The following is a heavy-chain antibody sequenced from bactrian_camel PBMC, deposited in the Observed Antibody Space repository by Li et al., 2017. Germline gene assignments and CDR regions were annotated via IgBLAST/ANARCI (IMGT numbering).Heavy chain of an antibody. CDR1: KDIFQSYC. J-gene: IGHJ4*01. CDR3: ALRYGDCSWTASVYKH. CDR2: IDPDDST. V-gene: IGHV3S53*01. Sequence: HVQLVESGGGAVQAGGSLKLSCKMPKDIFQSYCMGWFRLAPGKEREAVATIDPDDSTTYVDSVKGRFTISKDNAKSTLYLQMNSLKPEDTAMYYCALRYGDCSWTASVYKHCGQGTQVTVS. D-gene: IGHD3*01.